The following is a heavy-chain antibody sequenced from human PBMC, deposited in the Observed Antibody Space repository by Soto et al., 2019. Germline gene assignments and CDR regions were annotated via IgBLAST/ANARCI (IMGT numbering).Heavy chain of an antibody. CDR2: IYYSGST. D-gene: IGHD4-17*01. J-gene: IGHJ4*02. V-gene: IGHV4-59*12. CDR3: AREGFDYDPR. Sequence: PSETLSLTCTVSGGSISSYYWSWIRQPPGKGLEWIGYIYYSGSTNYNPSLKSRVTISVDTSKNQFSLKLSSVTAADTAVYYCAREGFDYDPRWGQGTLVTVSS. CDR1: GGSISSYY.